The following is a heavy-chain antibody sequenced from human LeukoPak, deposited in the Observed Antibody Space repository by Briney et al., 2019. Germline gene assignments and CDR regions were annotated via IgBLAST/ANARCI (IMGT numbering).Heavy chain of an antibody. CDR2: IDDSGST. Sequence: SETLSLTCTVSGGSISSYYWSWIRQPPGKGLELIGYIDDSGSTNYNPSLKSRVTISVDTSKNQFSLKLSSVTAADTAVYYCARERGDFRFVDIWGQGTMVIVSS. CDR1: GGSISSYY. J-gene: IGHJ3*02. CDR3: ARERGDFRFVDI. V-gene: IGHV4-59*01. D-gene: IGHD3-16*01.